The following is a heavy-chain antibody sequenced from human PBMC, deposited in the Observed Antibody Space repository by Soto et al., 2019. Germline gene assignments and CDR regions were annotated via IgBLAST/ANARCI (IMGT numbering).Heavy chain of an antibody. J-gene: IGHJ3*02. CDR3: ERGGSSDFTTVITTAFDI. CDR1: GFTFSSYD. V-gene: IGHV3-13*01. Sequence: EVQLVESGGGLVQPGGSLSLSCAASGFTFSSYDMHWVRQATGKGLEWVSAIGTAGDTYYPGSVKGRVTISREIAKNSLYLQMNSLRAGDTAVYYCERGGSSDFTTVITTAFDIWGQGTMVTVSS. CDR2: IGTAGDT. D-gene: IGHD4-17*01.